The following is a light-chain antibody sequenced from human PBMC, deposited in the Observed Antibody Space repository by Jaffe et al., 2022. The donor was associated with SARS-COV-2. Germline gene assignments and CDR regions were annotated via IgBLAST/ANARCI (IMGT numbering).Light chain of an antibody. V-gene: IGLV2-23*01. CDR1: ASDIGSYNL. J-gene: IGLJ3*02. Sequence: HSALTQPASVSGSPGQSITISCIGTASDIGSYNLVAWYQQHPDKAPKVVIFETTKRPSGISPRFSGSKSGNTASLTISGLQAEDDSTYYCCSYAGSSSRSWVFGGGTRVTVL. CDR2: ETT. CDR3: CSYAGSSSRSWV.